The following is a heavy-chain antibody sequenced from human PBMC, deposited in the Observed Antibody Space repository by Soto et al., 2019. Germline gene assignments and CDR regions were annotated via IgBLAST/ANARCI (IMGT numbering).Heavy chain of an antibody. V-gene: IGHV4-39*01. Sequence: SETLSLTCTVSGDSITSNSYFWAWIRQPPGKGLKWIGSIYYSGSTYYNPSLKSRVTISVDTSKNQFSLKLSSVTAADTAVYYCARHVNPWAQGAFDIWGQGTMVTVSS. D-gene: IGHD7-27*01. J-gene: IGHJ3*02. CDR1: GDSITSNSYF. CDR2: IYYSGST. CDR3: ARHVNPWAQGAFDI.